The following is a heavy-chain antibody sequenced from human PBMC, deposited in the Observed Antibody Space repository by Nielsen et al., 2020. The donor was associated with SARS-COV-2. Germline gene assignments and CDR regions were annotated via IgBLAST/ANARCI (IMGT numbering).Heavy chain of an antibody. CDR3: ASATGTTGCYYYYGMAV. Sequence: ASVKVSCKASGYTFTSYDINWVRQATGQGLEWMGWMNPNSGNTGYAQKFQGRVTMTRNTSISTAYMELSSLRSEDTAVYYCASATGTTGCYYYYGMAVWGQGTTVTVSS. CDR2: MNPNSGNT. D-gene: IGHD1-1*01. CDR1: GYTFTSYD. J-gene: IGHJ6*02. V-gene: IGHV1-8*01.